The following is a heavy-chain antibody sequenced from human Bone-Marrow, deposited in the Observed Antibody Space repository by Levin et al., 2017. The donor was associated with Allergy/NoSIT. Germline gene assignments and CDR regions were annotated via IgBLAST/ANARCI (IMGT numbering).Heavy chain of an antibody. CDR1: GFTFSSYA. CDR3: AKNLETWAIGGGESY. J-gene: IGHJ4*02. CDR2: ISGSGGST. Sequence: AGGSLRLSCAASGFTFSSYAMSWFRQAPGKGLEWVSAISGSGGSTYYADSVKGRFTISRDNSKNTLYLQMNSLRAEDTAVYYCAKNLETWAIGGGESYWGQGTLVTVSS. D-gene: IGHD2-21*01. V-gene: IGHV3-23*01.